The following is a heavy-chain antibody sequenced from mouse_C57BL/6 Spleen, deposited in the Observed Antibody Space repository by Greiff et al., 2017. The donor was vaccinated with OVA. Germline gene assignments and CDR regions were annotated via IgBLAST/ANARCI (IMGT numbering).Heavy chain of an antibody. D-gene: IGHD2-1*01. CDR2: IDPANGTT. V-gene: IGHV14-3*01. J-gene: IGHJ3*01. CDR3: ASLYGNYRAY. Sequence: VQLKESVAELVRPGASVKLSCTASGFNIQNTYMHWVKQRPEQGLEWIGRIDPANGTTQYAPKFQGKATITADTSSTTPYLQLSSLTSEDTAIYYCASLYGNYRAYWGQGTLVTVSA. CDR1: GFNIQNTY.